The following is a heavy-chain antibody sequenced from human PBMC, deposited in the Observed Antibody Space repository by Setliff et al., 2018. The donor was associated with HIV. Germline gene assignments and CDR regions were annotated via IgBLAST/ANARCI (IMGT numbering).Heavy chain of an antibody. Sequence: SETLSLTCTVSGGSISSAYYYWSWIRQFPGKGLEWIGYISYSGLTYYNPPLKSRPTISGDTSQNQFSLQLTSVTTAATAVYYCARVQQYDVYVQNRAFDIWGQGTMVTVTS. CDR2: ISYSGLT. J-gene: IGHJ3*02. V-gene: IGHV4-31*03. D-gene: IGHD3-3*01. CDR3: ARVQQYDVYVQNRAFDI. CDR1: GGSISSAYYY.